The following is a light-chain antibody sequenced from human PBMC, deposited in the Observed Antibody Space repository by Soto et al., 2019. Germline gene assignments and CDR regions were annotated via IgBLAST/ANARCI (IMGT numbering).Light chain of an antibody. CDR2: AAS. CDR1: QDISNY. V-gene: IGKV1-27*01. CDR3: HKYGSAPLT. J-gene: IGKJ4*01. Sequence: DIQMTQSPSSLSASVGDRVTITCRASQDISNYLAWYQQEPGKVPKLLIYAASTLQSGVPSRFSGSGSGTDFTLTISSLRPEDVATYYCHKYGSAPLTFGGGTKVELK.